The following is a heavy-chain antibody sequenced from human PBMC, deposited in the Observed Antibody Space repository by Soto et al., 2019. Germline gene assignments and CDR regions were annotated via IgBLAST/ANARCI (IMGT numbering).Heavy chain of an antibody. J-gene: IGHJ6*02. V-gene: IGHV4-61*01. Sequence: SETLSLTCTVSGGSVISGSYYWSWIRQPPGKGLEWIGYIYYSGSTNYNPSLKSRVTISVDTSKNQFSLKLSSVTAADTAVYYCAREAGVDTAMDNYYGMDVWGQGTTVTVSS. D-gene: IGHD5-18*01. CDR1: GGSVISGSYY. CDR2: IYYSGST. CDR3: AREAGVDTAMDNYYGMDV.